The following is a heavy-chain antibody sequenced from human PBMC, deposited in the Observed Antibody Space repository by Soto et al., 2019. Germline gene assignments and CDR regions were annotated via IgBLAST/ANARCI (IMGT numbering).Heavy chain of an antibody. J-gene: IGHJ6*03. CDR2: IHSGGST. CDR3: ARQGFWRGYAHSVYYMDV. V-gene: IGHV3-66*04. Sequence: GGSRRRSCAASGFTVSSNYISWVRQAPGKGLEWVSGIHSGGSTYYADSVKGRFTISRDNSKNTLYLLMNSLRAEDTAVYYCARQGFWRGYAHSVYYMDVWDKGTTVTVSS. CDR1: GFTVSSNY. D-gene: IGHD3-3*01.